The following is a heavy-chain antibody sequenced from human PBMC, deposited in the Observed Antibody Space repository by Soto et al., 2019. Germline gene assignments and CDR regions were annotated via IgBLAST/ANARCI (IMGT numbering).Heavy chain of an antibody. CDR3: ARWPDGHYYSGMEV. V-gene: IGHV1-8*01. Sequence: QVQLVQSGAEVKKPGASVKVSCKASGYTFTSYDINWVRQATGQGLEWMGWMNPNSGNTGYAQKFPGRVTMTRNTSLTTGYMALSSLRSEDTAVYFCARWPDGHYYSGMEVWGQGNTVTVSS. J-gene: IGHJ6*02. CDR1: GYTFTSYD. CDR2: MNPNSGNT.